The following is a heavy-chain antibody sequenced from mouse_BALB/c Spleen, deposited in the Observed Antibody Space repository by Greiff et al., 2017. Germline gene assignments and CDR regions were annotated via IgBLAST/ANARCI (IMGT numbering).Heavy chain of an antibody. J-gene: IGHJ4*01. CDR1: GYTFTSYD. Sequence: VQLQQSGAELVKPGASVKLSCKASGYTFTSYDINWVRQRPEQGLERIGWIFPGDGSTKYNEKFKGKATLTTDKSSSTAYMQLSRLTSEDSAVYFCARAYYYGTSYAMDYWGQGTSVTVSS. CDR3: ARAYYYGTSYAMDY. V-gene: IGHV1S56*01. CDR2: IFPGDGST. D-gene: IGHD1-1*01.